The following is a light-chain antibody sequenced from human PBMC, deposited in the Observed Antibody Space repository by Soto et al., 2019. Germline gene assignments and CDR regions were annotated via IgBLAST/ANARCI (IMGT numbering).Light chain of an antibody. V-gene: IGKV3-20*01. CDR2: GAS. Sequence: EIVLTQSPGTLSLSPEERATLSCRASQSVSSSYLAWYQQKPGQAPSLLIYGASRRATGIPDRFSGSGSGTDFTLTICRLEPEDFAVYYCQQFGNSPWTFGQGTKVDIK. CDR3: QQFGNSPWT. CDR1: QSVSSSY. J-gene: IGKJ1*01.